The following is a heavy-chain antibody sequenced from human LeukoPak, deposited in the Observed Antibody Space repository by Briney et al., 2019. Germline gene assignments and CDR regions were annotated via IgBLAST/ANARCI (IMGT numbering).Heavy chain of an antibody. Sequence: GGSLRLSCAASGFTFSSYAMHWVRQAPGKGLEWVAVISYDGSNKYYADSVKGRFTISRDNSKNTLYLQMNSLRAEDTAVYYCAGTRTLTIDDYWGQGTLVTVSS. J-gene: IGHJ4*02. V-gene: IGHV3-30-3*01. CDR1: GFTFSSYA. CDR3: AGTRTLTIDDY. D-gene: IGHD1/OR15-1a*01. CDR2: ISYDGSNK.